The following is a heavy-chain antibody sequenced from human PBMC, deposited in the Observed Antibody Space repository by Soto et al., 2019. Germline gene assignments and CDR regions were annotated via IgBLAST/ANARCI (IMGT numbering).Heavy chain of an antibody. CDR3: AHLYGSQNSYGFHFDS. CDR2: IYWDDDK. V-gene: IGHV2-5*02. Sequence: QITLTESGPTLVKPTQSLTLTCTFSGFALSTDGAGVGWIRQPPGKALEWLALIYWDDDKSYNPSLQSRLTLTNDASSNRLVLTMTNLDPVDTATYSCAHLYGSQNSYGFHFDSWGQGTLVTVSS. D-gene: IGHD3-10*01. CDR1: GFALSTDGAG. J-gene: IGHJ4*02.